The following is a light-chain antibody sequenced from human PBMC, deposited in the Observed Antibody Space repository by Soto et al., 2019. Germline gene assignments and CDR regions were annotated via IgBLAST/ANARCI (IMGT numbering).Light chain of an antibody. Sequence: IQMTQSPSTLSASVGDTVTITCRASQTSSVSLAWYRQKPGKATNLLIYDASTLQEGVPSRFSGSGSGTEFTLTVTRLQPDVFATYFCQQDDKYSTFGDGTKVDVK. V-gene: IGKV1-5*01. CDR3: QQDDKYST. CDR2: DAS. J-gene: IGKJ1*01. CDR1: QTSSVS.